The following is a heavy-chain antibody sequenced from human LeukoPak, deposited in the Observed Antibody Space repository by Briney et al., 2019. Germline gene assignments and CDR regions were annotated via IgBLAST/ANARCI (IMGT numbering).Heavy chain of an antibody. CDR2: INHSGST. CDR3: ARDPRPTSGHCGGDCYSYYFDY. CDR1: SGSFSGYY. V-gene: IGHV4-34*01. Sequence: SETLSLTCAFYSGSFSGYYWSWIRQPPGKGLEGIGEINHSGSTNYNPSLQSRITISVDTSKNQFPLKLCSATAPDTAVYYCARDPRPTSGHCGGDCYSYYFDYWGQGTLVTVSS. D-gene: IGHD2-21*02. J-gene: IGHJ4*02.